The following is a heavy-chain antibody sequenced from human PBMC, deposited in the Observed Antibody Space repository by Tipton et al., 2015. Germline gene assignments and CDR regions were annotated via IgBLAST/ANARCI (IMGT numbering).Heavy chain of an antibody. V-gene: IGHV4-39*07. Sequence: TLSLTCTVSGVAFTTGGYYWVWIRQPPGKGLEWVGKIYHSGNPSYTPSLKSRVTISRDTSKNQFSLRLNSVTAADTAVYYCARAGAYYGWGSYYNRGAFDYWGQGTLVTVSS. D-gene: IGHD3-10*01. J-gene: IGHJ4*02. CDR3: ARAGAYYGWGSYYNRGAFDY. CDR2: IYHSGNP. CDR1: GVAFTTGGYY.